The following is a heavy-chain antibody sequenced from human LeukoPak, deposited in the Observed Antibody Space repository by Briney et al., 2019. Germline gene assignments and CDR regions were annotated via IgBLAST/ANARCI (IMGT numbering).Heavy chain of an antibody. J-gene: IGHJ3*01. V-gene: IGHV1-69*01. CDR1: GDTFSSYA. CDR2: IIPILGTT. D-gene: IGHD3-22*01. Sequence: SSVKVSRKASGDTFSSYAISWLRQAPGQGLEWMGGIIPILGTTNYAQKFQGRVTITADESTSTLYMELRSLRSEDTAIYYCARDDYYDSSAYRENPFDVWGQGTMVTVSS. CDR3: ARDDYYDSSAYRENPFDV.